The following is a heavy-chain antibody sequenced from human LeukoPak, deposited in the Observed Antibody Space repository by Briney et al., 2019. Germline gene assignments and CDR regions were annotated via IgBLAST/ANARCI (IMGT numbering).Heavy chain of an antibody. V-gene: IGHV1-69*13. CDR1: GYTFTSYA. D-gene: IGHD3-9*01. Sequence: GASVKVSCKASGYTFTSYAINWVRQAPGQGLEWMGGIIPIFGTSNYAQKFQGRVTITADESTSTAYMELSSLRSEDTAVYYCARLRYFDWLLIKGWFDPWGQGTLVTVPS. J-gene: IGHJ5*02. CDR2: IIPIFGTS. CDR3: ARLRYFDWLLIKGWFDP.